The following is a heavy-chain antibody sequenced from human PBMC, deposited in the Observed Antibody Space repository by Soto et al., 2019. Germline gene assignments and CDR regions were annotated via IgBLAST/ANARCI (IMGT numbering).Heavy chain of an antibody. CDR1: GGTFSSYA. CDR3: ARDGRAAAGTLGYYYGMDV. V-gene: IGHV1-69*12. D-gene: IGHD6-13*01. CDR2: IIPIFGTA. J-gene: IGHJ6*02. Sequence: QVQLVQSGAEVKKPGSSVKVSCKASGGTFSSYAISWVRQAPGQGLEWMGGIIPIFGTANYAQKFQGRVTITADESTSTAYMELSSLRSEDTAVYYCARDGRAAAGTLGYYYGMDVWGQGTTVTVSS.